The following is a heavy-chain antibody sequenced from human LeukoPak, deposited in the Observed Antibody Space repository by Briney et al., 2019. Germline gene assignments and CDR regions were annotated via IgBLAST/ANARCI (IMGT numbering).Heavy chain of an antibody. J-gene: IGHJ6*02. CDR2: IYYSGST. CDR3: RLLDYYYGMGV. CDR1: GGSISSSSYY. Sequence: SETLSLTCTVSGGSISSSSYYWGWIRQPPGKGLEWIGSIYYSGSTYYNPSLKSRVTISVDTSKNQFSLKLSSVTAADTAVYYCRLLDYYYGMGVWGQETTVTVSS. V-gene: IGHV4-39*01.